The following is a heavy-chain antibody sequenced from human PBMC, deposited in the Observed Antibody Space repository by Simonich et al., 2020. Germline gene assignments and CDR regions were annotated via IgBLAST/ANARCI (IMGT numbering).Heavy chain of an antibody. CDR1: GFTFSSYE. Sequence: EVQLVESGGGLVQPGGSLRLSCAASGFTFSSYEKNWVRQAPGKGLEWVSYISSSGATIYYADSVKGRCTISRDNAKNSLYLQMNCRRAEDTAVYYCARDFRLQLVEIGTYYYYGMDVWGQGTTVTVSS. V-gene: IGHV3-48*03. CDR2: ISSSGATI. J-gene: IGHJ6*02. D-gene: IGHD6-6*01. CDR3: ARDFRLQLVEIGTYYYYGMDV.